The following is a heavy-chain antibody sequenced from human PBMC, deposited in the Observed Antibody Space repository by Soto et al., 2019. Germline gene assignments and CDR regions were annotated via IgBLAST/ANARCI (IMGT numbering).Heavy chain of an antibody. CDR3: AGDGRSSYSSAWYYFDY. CDR1: GYTFTSYY. CDR2: INPSGGST. J-gene: IGHJ4*02. V-gene: IGHV1-46*01. D-gene: IGHD6-19*01. Sequence: QVQLVQSGAEVKKPGASVKVSCKASGYTFTSYYMHWVRQAPGQGLEWTGIINPSGGSTSYAQKFPGRVTMTRATTTRTVYMELSSLRSEDTAVYYCAGDGRSSYSSAWYYFDYWGQGTLVTVSS.